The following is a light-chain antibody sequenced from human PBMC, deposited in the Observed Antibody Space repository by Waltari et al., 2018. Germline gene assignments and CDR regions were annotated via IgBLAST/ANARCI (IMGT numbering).Light chain of an antibody. J-gene: IGKJ3*01. CDR1: GGIGHY. Sequence: DVQMTQSPSSISASVGDRVTITGRESGGIGHYLAWCPQKPGKAPRSLIYAASTLQSGAPSTFSGSGSGTQFALTINSLQPEDFGTYYCLQYYSYPGTFGPGTRVDL. CDR2: AAS. CDR3: LQYYSYPGT. V-gene: IGKV1-16*01.